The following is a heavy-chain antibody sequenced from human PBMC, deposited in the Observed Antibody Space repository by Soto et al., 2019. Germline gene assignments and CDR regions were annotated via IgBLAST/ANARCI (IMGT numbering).Heavy chain of an antibody. CDR2: MNPNSGNT. Sequence: ASVKVSCKASGYTFTSYDINWVRQATGQGLEWMGWMNPNSGNTGYAQKFQGRVTMTRNTSISTAYMELSSLRSEDTAVYYCARGRLIPHLYHILTGYYNVNGRSNYYYYMDVWGKGTTVTVSS. D-gene: IGHD3-9*01. CDR3: ARGRLIPHLYHILTGYYNVNGRSNYYYYMDV. J-gene: IGHJ6*03. V-gene: IGHV1-8*01. CDR1: GYTFTSYD.